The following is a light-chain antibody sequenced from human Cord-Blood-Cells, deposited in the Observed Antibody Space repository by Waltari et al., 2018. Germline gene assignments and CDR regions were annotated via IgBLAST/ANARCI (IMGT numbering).Light chain of an antibody. CDR1: CSDVGGYTY. J-gene: IGLJ1*01. CDR2: DVS. Sequence: QSALTQPASVSGSPGQSITISCTGTCSDVGGYTYDSWYQQHPGKAPKLMIYDVSNRPSVVSNRFSCSKSGNTASLTISGLQAEDEADYYCSSYTSSSTLDVFGTGTKVTVL. V-gene: IGLV2-14*01. CDR3: SSYTSSSTLDV.